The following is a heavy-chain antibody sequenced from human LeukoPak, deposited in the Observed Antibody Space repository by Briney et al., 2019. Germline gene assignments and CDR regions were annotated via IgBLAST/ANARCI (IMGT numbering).Heavy chain of an antibody. CDR2: IYYSGST. V-gene: IGHV4-59*12. D-gene: IGHD3-22*01. CDR1: GGSISRYY. J-gene: IGHJ5*02. CDR3: AREKIAYYDNSGRGWFDP. Sequence: SETLSLTCTVSGGSISRYYWSWIRQPPGKGLEWIGYIYYSGSTNYNPSLKSRVTISVDTSKNQFSLELSSVTAADTAVYYCAREKIAYYDNSGRGWFDPWGQGTLVTVSS.